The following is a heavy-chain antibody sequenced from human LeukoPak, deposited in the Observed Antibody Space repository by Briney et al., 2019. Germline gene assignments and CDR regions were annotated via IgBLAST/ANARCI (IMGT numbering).Heavy chain of an antibody. CDR3: ARGHKSSTMPLNFDY. V-gene: IGHV4-34*01. J-gene: IGHJ4*02. CDR2: INHSGST. Sequence: SETLSLTCAVYGGSFSGYYWSWIRQPPGKGLEWIGEINHSGSTNYNPSLKSRVTISVDTSENQFSLKLSSVTAADTAVYYCARGHKSSTMPLNFDYWGQGTLVTVSS. D-gene: IGHD2-2*01. CDR1: GGSFSGYY.